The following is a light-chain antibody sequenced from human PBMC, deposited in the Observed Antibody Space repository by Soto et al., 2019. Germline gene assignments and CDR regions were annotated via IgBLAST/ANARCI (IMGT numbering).Light chain of an antibody. CDR2: KAS. Sequence: DIQMTQSPSTLSASVGDRVTITCRASQSISTWLAWYQQKPGKAPKLLIYKASSLESGVPSRFSGSGSGTEFTLTISILQPDDFATYYCQQYNSYSLTFGQGTKVDIK. CDR3: QQYNSYSLT. CDR1: QSISTW. J-gene: IGKJ1*01. V-gene: IGKV1-5*03.